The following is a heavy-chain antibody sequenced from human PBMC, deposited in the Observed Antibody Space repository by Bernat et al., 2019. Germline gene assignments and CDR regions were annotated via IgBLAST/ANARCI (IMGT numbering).Heavy chain of an antibody. CDR3: AKDRVYCSGGSCKSYWYFDL. D-gene: IGHD2-15*01. V-gene: IGHV3-23*01. Sequence: EVQLLESGGGLVQPGGSLRLSCAASGFTFSSYAMSWVRQAPGKGLEWVSAIRGSGGSTYYADSVKGRFTISRDNSKNTLYLQMNSLRAEDTAVYYCAKDRVYCSGGSCKSYWYFDLWGRGTLVTVSS. J-gene: IGHJ2*01. CDR2: IRGSGGST. CDR1: GFTFSSYA.